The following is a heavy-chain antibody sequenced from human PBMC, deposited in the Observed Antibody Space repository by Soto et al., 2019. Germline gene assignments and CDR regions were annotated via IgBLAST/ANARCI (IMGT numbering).Heavy chain of an antibody. D-gene: IGHD6-13*01. V-gene: IGHV1-18*01. Sequence: ASVKVSCKASGYTFISYSFNWVRQAPGQGLEWMGWISGYNGNTKYPQKLQGRVTMTTETSTSTAYMELRSLRSDDTAMYYCARSLGIAAAATDWGQGTLVTVSS. J-gene: IGHJ4*02. CDR2: ISGYNGNT. CDR3: ARSLGIAAAATD. CDR1: GYTFISYS.